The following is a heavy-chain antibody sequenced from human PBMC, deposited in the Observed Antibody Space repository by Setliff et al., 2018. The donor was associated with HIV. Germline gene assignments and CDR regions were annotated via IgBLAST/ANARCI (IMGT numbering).Heavy chain of an antibody. J-gene: IGHJ4*02. CDR2: VFYSGST. CDR3: ARLVRGGSGHYFDY. CDR1: GGSINSGSYY. D-gene: IGHD3-10*01. V-gene: IGHV4-39*07. Sequence: PSETLSLTCTVSGGSINSGSYYWGWIRQPPGKGLEWIGTVFYSGSTSYSPPLKSRVTISVDTSKNQFSLKLKSVTAADTALYYCARLVRGGSGHYFDYWGQGKLVTVSS.